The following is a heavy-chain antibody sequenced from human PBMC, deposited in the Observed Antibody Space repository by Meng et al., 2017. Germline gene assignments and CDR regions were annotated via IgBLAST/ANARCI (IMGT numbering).Heavy chain of an antibody. CDR1: GFTFSSYA. V-gene: IGHV3-30*01. Sequence: QVQWVGSGGGVVQPGRSLRLSCAASGFTFSSYAMHWVRQAPGKGLEWVAVISYDGSNKYYADSVKGRFTISRDNSKNTLYLQMNSLRAEDTAVYYCAHFDYWGQGTLVTVSS. CDR2: ISYDGSNK. J-gene: IGHJ4*02. CDR3: AHFDY.